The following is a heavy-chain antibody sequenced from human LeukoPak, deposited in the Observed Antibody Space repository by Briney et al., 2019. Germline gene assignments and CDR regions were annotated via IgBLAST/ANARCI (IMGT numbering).Heavy chain of an antibody. CDR3: ARDGGAYCGGDCYFADDY. CDR1: GYTVTGYY. D-gene: IGHD2-21*02. J-gene: IGHJ4*02. Sequence: ASVKVSCKASGYTVTGYYMHWVRQAPGQGLEWMGWINPNSGGTDYAQKFQGRVTMTRDTSISTAYMELSRLRSDDTAVYYCARDGGAYCGGDCYFADDYWGQGTLVTVSS. V-gene: IGHV1-2*02. CDR2: INPNSGGT.